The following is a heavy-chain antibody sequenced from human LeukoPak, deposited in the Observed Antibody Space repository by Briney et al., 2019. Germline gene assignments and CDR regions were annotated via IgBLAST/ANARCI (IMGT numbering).Heavy chain of an antibody. J-gene: IGHJ4*02. V-gene: IGHV3-64D*06. Sequence: GGCVRLSCSASGFTFSSYAMHWARQAPGKGLEYVSAISSNGGSSYYADSVKDRFTISRDNSKNTLYLQMSSLRAEDTAVYYCVKDLEMATITGFDYWGQGTLVADPS. CDR3: VKDLEMATITGFDY. D-gene: IGHD5-24*01. CDR1: GFTFSSYA. CDR2: ISSNGGSS.